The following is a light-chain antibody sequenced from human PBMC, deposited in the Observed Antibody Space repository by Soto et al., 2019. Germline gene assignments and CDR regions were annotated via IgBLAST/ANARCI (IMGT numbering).Light chain of an antibody. Sequence: LTQPASVSGSPGQSITISCTGTSSDVGGYNFVSWYQQHPGKAPKLMIYDVSDRPSGVSNRLSGSKSGNTASLTISGLQAEDEADYYCSSYPSSFYVFGTGTKVTVL. J-gene: IGLJ1*01. CDR3: SSYPSSFYV. CDR2: DVS. CDR1: SSDVGGYNF. V-gene: IGLV2-14*01.